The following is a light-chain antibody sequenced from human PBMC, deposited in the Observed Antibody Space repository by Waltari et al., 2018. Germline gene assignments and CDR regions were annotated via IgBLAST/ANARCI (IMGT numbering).Light chain of an antibody. CDR3: QQRSNWPPIT. CDR2: DAS. CDR1: QSVSHY. Sequence: EIVLTQSPATLSLSPGERATLSCRTSQSVSHYLAWYQQKPGQAPRLLIYDASNRATGIPARFSGGGSGTDFTLTISSLEPEDFAVYYCQQRSNWPPITFGQGTRLEIQ. J-gene: IGKJ5*01. V-gene: IGKV3-11*01.